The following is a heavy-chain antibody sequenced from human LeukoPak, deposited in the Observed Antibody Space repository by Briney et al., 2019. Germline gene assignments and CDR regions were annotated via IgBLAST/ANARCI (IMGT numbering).Heavy chain of an antibody. CDR3: ASAHSSGWYGDAFDI. CDR2: IYCSGST. V-gene: IGHV4-39*01. CDR1: GGSISSSSYY. J-gene: IGHJ3*02. D-gene: IGHD6-19*01. Sequence: SETLSLTCTVSGGSISSSSYYWVWLPPPPGKGLVGFGSIYCSGSTYYNPSLKSRVTISVHTSKNQFSLKLSSVTPADTAVYYCASAHSSGWYGDAFDIWGQGTMVTVSS.